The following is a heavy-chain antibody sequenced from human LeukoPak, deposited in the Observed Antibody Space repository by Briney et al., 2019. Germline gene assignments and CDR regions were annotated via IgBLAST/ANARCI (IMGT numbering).Heavy chain of an antibody. CDR1: GVSISSGNYY. CDR2: IYHSGNT. V-gene: IGHV4-30-2*01. J-gene: IGHJ4*02. D-gene: IGHD2-2*01. CDR3: ARECLPAALNSYYLDY. Sequence: SETLSLTCSVSGVSISSGNYYWNWLRQPPGKGLGWIGYIYHSGNTYYKPSLKSRVTISVDRSKNQFSLKLSSVTAADTAVYYCARECLPAALNSYYLDYWGQGTLVTVSS.